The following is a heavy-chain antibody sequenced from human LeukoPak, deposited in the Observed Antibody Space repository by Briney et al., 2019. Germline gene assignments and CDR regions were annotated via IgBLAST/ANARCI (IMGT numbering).Heavy chain of an antibody. CDR3: ARGIVGATHFDY. CDR1: GGTLSSYA. D-gene: IGHD1-26*01. J-gene: IGHJ4*02. Sequence: SVKVSCKASGGTLSSYAISWVRQAPGQGLEWMGGIIPIFGTANYAQKFQGRDTITADESTSTAYMELSSLRSEDTAVYYCARGIVGATHFDYWGQGTLVTVSS. CDR2: IIPIFGTA. V-gene: IGHV1-69*13.